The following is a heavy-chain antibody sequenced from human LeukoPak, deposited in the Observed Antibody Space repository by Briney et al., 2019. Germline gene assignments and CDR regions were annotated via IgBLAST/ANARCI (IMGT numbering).Heavy chain of an antibody. V-gene: IGHV4-39*07. J-gene: IGHJ4*02. Sequence: PSETLSLTCTVSGGSISSSSYYWGWIRQPPGKGLEWIGSIYYSGSTYYNPSLKSRVTISVDTSKNQFSLKLSSVTTADTAVYYCARAERYYDILTGYYTPTPNFDYWGQGTLVTVSS. CDR1: GGSISSSSYY. CDR2: IYYSGST. CDR3: ARAERYYDILTGYYTPTPNFDY. D-gene: IGHD3-9*01.